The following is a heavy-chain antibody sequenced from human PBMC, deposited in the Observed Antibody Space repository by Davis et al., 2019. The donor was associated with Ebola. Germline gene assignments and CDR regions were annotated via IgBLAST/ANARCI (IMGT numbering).Heavy chain of an antibody. CDR3: AKGHSYGSMVYGVDV. CDR1: DGPITDSRFY. J-gene: IGHJ6*02. Sequence: MPSETLCLTCKAADGPITDSRFYWGWIRQPPGKGLEWVGSFSYGDNTHYYNLSLRCRVTISVDTSRHQFSLKLGSATAADTAVYYCAKGHSYGSMVYGVDVWGQGTTVSVSS. V-gene: IGHV4-39*01. CDR2: FSYGDNT. D-gene: IGHD5-18*01.